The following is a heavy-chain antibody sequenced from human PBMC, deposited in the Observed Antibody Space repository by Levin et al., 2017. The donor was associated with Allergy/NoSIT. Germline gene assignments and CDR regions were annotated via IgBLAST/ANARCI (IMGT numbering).Heavy chain of an antibody. CDR2: ISWNSDRV. V-gene: IGHV3-9*01. CDR3: VKGVDYSTSSGLDY. Sequence: PGGSLRLSCAASGFTFGDFAMHWVRQAPGKGLEWVSGISWNSDRVGYADSVKGRFTISRDNAKKSLYLQMDSLRAEDTAFYYCVKGVDYSTSSGLDYWGQGTLVIVSS. J-gene: IGHJ4*02. CDR1: GFTFGDFA. D-gene: IGHD6-6*01.